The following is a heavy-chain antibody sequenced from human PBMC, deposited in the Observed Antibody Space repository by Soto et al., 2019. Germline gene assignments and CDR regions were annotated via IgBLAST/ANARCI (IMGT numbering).Heavy chain of an antibody. CDR2: INPSGDIT. CDR3: ARSLIPSAMTTYYFDY. V-gene: IGHV3-23*01. D-gene: IGHD4-17*01. Sequence: EEQLLESGGGLVQPGGSLRLSCAASGLTFSRYAMSWVRQAPGKGLEWVAIINPSGDITYYGDSVKGRFTIYRDNSKKTLSLQMNSLRAEDTAVNYCARSLIPSAMTTYYFDYWGQGTLVTVSS. CDR1: GLTFSRYA. J-gene: IGHJ4*02.